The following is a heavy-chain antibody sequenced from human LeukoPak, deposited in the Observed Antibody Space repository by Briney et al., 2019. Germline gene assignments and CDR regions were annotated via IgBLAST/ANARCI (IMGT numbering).Heavy chain of an antibody. Sequence: ASVKVSCKASGYTFTKYYIHWVRQAPGQGLEWMGMINPSDVATTYAQTFQGRVTMTSDMSTNPVPMDLTSLRSEDTAVFFCATEQRGGLSGNLGGLFASYYTYYYTDVWGKGTTVTV. J-gene: IGHJ6*03. CDR3: ATEQRGGLSGNLGGLFASYYTYYYTDV. CDR1: GYTFTKYY. D-gene: IGHD1-26*01. V-gene: IGHV1-46*01. CDR2: INPSDVAT.